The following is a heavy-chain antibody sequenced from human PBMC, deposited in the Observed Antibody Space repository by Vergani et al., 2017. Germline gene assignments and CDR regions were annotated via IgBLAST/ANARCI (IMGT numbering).Heavy chain of an antibody. V-gene: IGHV3-23*04. Sequence: ELQLVESGGGLVQPGGSLRLSCAASGFTFSSYAMSWVRQAPGKGLEWVSAISGSGGSTYYADSVKGRFTISRDNSKNTLYLQMNSLRAEDTAVYYCAKDLAIXLWFGTPYYYYMDVWGKGTTVTVSS. CDR2: ISGSGGST. CDR3: AKDLAIXLWFGTPYYYYMDV. J-gene: IGHJ6*03. D-gene: IGHD3-10*01. CDR1: GFTFSSYA.